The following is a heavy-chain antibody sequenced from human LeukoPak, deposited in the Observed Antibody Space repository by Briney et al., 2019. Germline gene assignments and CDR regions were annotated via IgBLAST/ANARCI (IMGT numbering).Heavy chain of an antibody. J-gene: IGHJ4*02. CDR1: GFTFSSYS. D-gene: IGHD6-19*01. Sequence: PGGSLRLSCAASGFTFSSYSMNWVRQAPGKGLEWVSSISSSSSYIYYADSVKGRFTISRDNSKNTLYLQMNSLRAEDTAVYYCAKGPLAVAAILLVKWGQGTLVTVSS. CDR3: AKGPLAVAAILLVK. CDR2: ISSSSSYI. V-gene: IGHV3-21*01.